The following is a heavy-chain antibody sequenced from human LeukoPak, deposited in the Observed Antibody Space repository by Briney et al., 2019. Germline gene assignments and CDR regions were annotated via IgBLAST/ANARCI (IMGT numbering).Heavy chain of an antibody. CDR3: AKDMYYDILTGYLD. CDR1: GFTFSSYA. Sequence: PGGSLRLSCAASGFTFSSYAMSWVRQAPGKGLEWVAFIRYDGSNKYYADSVKGRFTISRDNSKNTLYLQMNSLRAEDTAVYYCAKDMYYDILTGYLDWGQGTLVTVSS. V-gene: IGHV3-30*02. J-gene: IGHJ4*02. CDR2: IRYDGSNK. D-gene: IGHD3-9*01.